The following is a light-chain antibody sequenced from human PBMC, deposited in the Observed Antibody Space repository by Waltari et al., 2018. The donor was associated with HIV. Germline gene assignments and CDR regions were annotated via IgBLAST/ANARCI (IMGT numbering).Light chain of an antibody. CDR3: SSYTSSSTLV. J-gene: IGLJ3*02. CDR2: EVS. CDR1: SSDVGGYNY. Sequence: QSALTQPASVSGSPGQSITISCTGTSSDVGGYNYVSWYQQHPGKAPKRMIYEVSNRPSGVSKRFAGSKSGNTASLTISGLQAEDEAEYYCSSYTSSSTLVFGGGTKLTVL. V-gene: IGLV2-14*01.